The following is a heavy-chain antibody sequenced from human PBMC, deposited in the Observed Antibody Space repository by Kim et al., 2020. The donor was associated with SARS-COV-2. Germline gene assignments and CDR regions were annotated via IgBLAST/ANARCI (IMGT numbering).Heavy chain of an antibody. D-gene: IGHD2-2*01. CDR3: AREGEKLPAAAIRAFDY. CDR1: GFTFSSYW. J-gene: IGHJ4*02. V-gene: IGHV3-7*03. Sequence: GGSLRLSCAASGFTFSSYWMSWVRQAPGKGLEWVANIKQDGSEKYYVDSVKGRFTISRDNAKNSLYLQMNSLRAEDTAVYYCAREGEKLPAAAIRAFDYWGQGTLVTVSS. CDR2: IKQDGSEK.